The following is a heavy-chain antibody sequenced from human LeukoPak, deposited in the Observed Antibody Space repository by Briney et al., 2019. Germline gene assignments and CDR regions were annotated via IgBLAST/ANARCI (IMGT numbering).Heavy chain of an antibody. D-gene: IGHD6-19*01. J-gene: IGHJ4*02. CDR3: AIDVGSSGWHTFDF. V-gene: IGHV6-1*01. Sequence: SQTLSLNCAISGDSVSSNNGAWNWIRQSPSRGLERLGRTYYRSKWYNHYAVSMKGRITINPDTSKNQFSLQLDSVTPEDTAVYYCAIDVGSSGWHTFDFWGQGTLVTVSS. CDR1: GDSVSSNNGA. CDR2: TYYRSKWYN.